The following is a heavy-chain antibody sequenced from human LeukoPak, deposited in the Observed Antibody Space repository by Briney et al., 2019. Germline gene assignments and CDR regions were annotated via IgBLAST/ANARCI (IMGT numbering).Heavy chain of an antibody. J-gene: IGHJ4*02. V-gene: IGHV1-69*13. Sequence: SVKVSCKASGGTFSSYAIGWVRQAPGQGLEWMGGIIPIFGTANYAQKFQGRVTITADESTSTAYMELSSLRSEDTAVYYCARVPFWSGSPFDYWGQGTLVTVSS. D-gene: IGHD3-3*01. CDR1: GGTFSSYA. CDR2: IIPIFGTA. CDR3: ARVPFWSGSPFDY.